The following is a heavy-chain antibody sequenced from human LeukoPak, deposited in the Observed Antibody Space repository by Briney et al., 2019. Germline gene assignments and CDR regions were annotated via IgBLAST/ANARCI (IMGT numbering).Heavy chain of an antibody. Sequence: PPGGSLRLSCAASGFIFSSYGMHWVRQAPGKGLEWVAVMSYDGSEKYYADSVKGRFAISRDNSKNALYLQMNSLRAEETAVYYCATPPLNTMGSGWYRYFQQWGQGTLVTVSS. D-gene: IGHD6-19*01. J-gene: IGHJ1*01. CDR3: ATPPLNTMGSGWYRYFQQ. CDR2: MSYDGSEK. CDR1: GFIFSSYG. V-gene: IGHV3-30*03.